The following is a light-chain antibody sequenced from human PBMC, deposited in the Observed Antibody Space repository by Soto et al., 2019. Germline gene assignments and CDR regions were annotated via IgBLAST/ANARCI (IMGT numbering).Light chain of an antibody. Sequence: QSVLSQPPSASGTPGQRVTISCSGRSSNIGSNIVNWYQQLPGTAPKLLIYSNDQRPSGVPDRFSGSKSGTSASLAISGLQSEDEADYYCSAWDASLNAVLFGGGTKLTVL. CDR2: SND. CDR3: SAWDASLNAVL. CDR1: SSNIGSNI. J-gene: IGLJ2*01. V-gene: IGLV1-44*01.